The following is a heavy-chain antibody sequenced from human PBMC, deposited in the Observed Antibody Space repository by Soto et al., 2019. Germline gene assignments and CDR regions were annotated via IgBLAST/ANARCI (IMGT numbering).Heavy chain of an antibody. CDR3: ASGGGYSGYDTLLGY. CDR2: IYHSGST. Sequence: SETLSLTCAVSGGSIGSSNWWSWVRQPPGKGLEGIGEIYHSGSTNYNPSRKRRVTISVDKSKNQFSLKLSSVTAADTAVYYCASGGGYSGYDTLLGYWGQGTLVTVSS. CDR1: GGSIGSSNW. D-gene: IGHD5-12*01. J-gene: IGHJ4*02. V-gene: IGHV4-4*02.